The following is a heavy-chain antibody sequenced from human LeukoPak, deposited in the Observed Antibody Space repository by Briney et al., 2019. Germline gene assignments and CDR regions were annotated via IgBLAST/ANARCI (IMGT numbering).Heavy chain of an antibody. J-gene: IGHJ6*03. V-gene: IGHV1-69*05. CDR3: ARGYSSSSGLHYYYYMDV. CDR1: GGAFSSYA. CDR2: IIPIFGTA. Sequence: SVKVSCKASGGAFSSYAISWVRQAPGQGLEWMGGIIPIFGTANYAQKFQGRVTITTDESTSTAYMELSSLRSEDTAVYYCARGYSSSSGLHYYYYMDVWGKGTTVTVSS. D-gene: IGHD6-6*01.